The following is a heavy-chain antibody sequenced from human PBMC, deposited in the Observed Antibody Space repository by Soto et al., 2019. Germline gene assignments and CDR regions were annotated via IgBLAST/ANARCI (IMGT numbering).Heavy chain of an antibody. J-gene: IGHJ4*02. D-gene: IGHD3-16*01. CDR1: GGTFSYFA. CDR2: ILPIFGTA. Sequence: GASVKVSCKAFGGTFSYFAISWLRQSPGQGLEWMAGILPIFGTADYAQKFQDRLTITADASTNTAYMELRSLRSDDTAVYYCASVPAPEGFGGSYFDFWGPGTLVTVSS. V-gene: IGHV1-69*13. CDR3: ASVPAPEGFGGSYFDF.